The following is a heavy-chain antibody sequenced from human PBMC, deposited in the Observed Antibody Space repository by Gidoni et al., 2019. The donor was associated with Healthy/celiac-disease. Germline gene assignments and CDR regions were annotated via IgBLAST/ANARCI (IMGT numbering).Heavy chain of an antibody. J-gene: IGHJ4*02. CDR2: ISSSSSYI. CDR1: GFTFSGYS. D-gene: IGHD6-13*01. V-gene: IGHV3-21*01. CDR3: ARGTSSSWYCDY. Sequence: EVQLVESGGGLVKPGGSMRLSCAAAGFTFSGYSMNWVRQAPGKGLEWVSSISSSSSYIYYADSVKGRFTISRDNAKNSLYLQMNTLRAEDTAVYYCARGTSSSWYCDYWGQGTLVTVSS.